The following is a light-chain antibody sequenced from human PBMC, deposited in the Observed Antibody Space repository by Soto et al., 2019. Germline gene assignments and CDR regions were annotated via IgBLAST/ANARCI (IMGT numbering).Light chain of an antibody. CDR1: SSNIGQNS. CDR3: ATWDLTLSAGVL. J-gene: IGLJ2*01. CDR2: DAH. V-gene: IGLV1-51*01. Sequence: QSVLTQPPSVSAAPGQRVSISCSGGSSNIGQNSVSWYQQLPATAPKLLIYDAHQRPSGIPDRFSASKSGTSATLDITGRQPAYEADYYCATWDLTLSAGVLFGGGTKVTVL.